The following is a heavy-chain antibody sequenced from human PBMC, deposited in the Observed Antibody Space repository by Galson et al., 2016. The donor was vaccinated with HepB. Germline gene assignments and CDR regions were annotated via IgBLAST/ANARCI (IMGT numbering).Heavy chain of an antibody. D-gene: IGHD3-16*01. CDR2: IDWDDDK. CDR3: ARMDLRGDNTPGGRPCDP. CDR1: GFSLSTSGMC. J-gene: IGHJ5*02. Sequence: PALVKPPQTLTLTCTFSGFSLSTSGMCVSWIRQPPGKALEWLALIDWDDDKYYNTSLKTRLTISKDTSKNQVVLTMTNMDPVDTATYYCARMDLRGDNTPGGRPCDPWGQGTLVTVSS. V-gene: IGHV2-70*01.